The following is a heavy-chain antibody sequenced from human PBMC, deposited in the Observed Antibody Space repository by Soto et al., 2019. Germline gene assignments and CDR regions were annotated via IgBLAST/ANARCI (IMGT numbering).Heavy chain of an antibody. Sequence: PGGSLRLSCAASGFTFSSYWMHWVRQAPGKGLVWVSRINSDGSSTSYADSVKGRFTISRDNAKNTLYLQMNSLRAEDTAVYYCASTRAAEVYYYYYGMDVWGQGTTVTVSS. CDR1: GFTFSSYW. CDR3: ASTRAAEVYYYYYGMDV. V-gene: IGHV3-74*01. D-gene: IGHD6-25*01. CDR2: INSDGSST. J-gene: IGHJ6*02.